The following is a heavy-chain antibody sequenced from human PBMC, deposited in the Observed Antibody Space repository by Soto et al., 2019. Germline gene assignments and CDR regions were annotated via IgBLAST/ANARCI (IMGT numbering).Heavy chain of an antibody. D-gene: IGHD2-8*01. J-gene: IGHJ5*02. CDR3: ARLALRYGKNGVCNQFDP. CDR1: GFAICRGGYY. CDR2: IYYSGST. Sequence: TLSLTSTFPGFAICRGGYYWRWIRQHPGKGLEWIGYIYYSGSTYYNPSLKSRVTISVDTSKNQFSLKLSSVTAADTAVYYCARLALRYGKNGVCNQFDPWGQGTLVTVAS. V-gene: IGHV4-31*03.